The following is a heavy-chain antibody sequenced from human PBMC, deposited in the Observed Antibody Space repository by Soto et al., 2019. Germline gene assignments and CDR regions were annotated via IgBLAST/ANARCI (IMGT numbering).Heavy chain of an antibody. V-gene: IGHV3-74*03. CDR3: AIDDEEGP. CDR2: INSDGSFT. CDR1: GFTFSNFW. Sequence: VQIVESGGGLVQPGGSLRLSCAASGFTFSNFWMHWVRQAPGKGLVWVSHINSDGSFTTYADSVKGRFTISRDNAKNTLYLQMNSLRVEDTAVYYCAIDDEEGPWGQGTLVTVSS. J-gene: IGHJ5*02.